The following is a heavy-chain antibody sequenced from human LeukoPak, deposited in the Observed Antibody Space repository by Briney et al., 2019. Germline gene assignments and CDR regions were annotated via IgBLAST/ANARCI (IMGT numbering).Heavy chain of an antibody. CDR3: TRDQEGFDY. CDR2: IYPRDGST. CDR1: GYTFTSNY. V-gene: IGHV1-46*01. Sequence: ASVKVSCKASGYTFTSNYIHWVRQAPGQGLEWMGMIYPRDGSTSYAQKFQGRVTVTRDASTSTVHMELSGLRSEDTAVYYCTRDQEGFDYWGQGTLVTVSS. J-gene: IGHJ4*02.